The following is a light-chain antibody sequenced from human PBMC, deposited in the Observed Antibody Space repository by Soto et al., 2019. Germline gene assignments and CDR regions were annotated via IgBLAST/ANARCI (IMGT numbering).Light chain of an antibody. J-gene: IGKJ1*01. Sequence: DIQMTQSPSSLSAPAGARVTITGRADQAIGNDLGWYHQKPGKAPKRLIYAASNLQSGVPSRFGGSGSGTDFTLTISSVEPEDFATYYCLQHHTYPWTFGQGTKVDIK. V-gene: IGKV1-17*01. CDR1: QAIGND. CDR3: LQHHTYPWT. CDR2: AAS.